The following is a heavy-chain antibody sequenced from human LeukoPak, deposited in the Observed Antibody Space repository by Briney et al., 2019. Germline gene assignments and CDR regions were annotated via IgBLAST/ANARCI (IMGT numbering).Heavy chain of an antibody. D-gene: IGHD4-17*01. V-gene: IGHV4-34*01. CDR2: INHSGST. CDR3: ARGRSTTVTTWYYFDY. CDR1: GGSFSGYY. J-gene: IGHJ4*02. Sequence: PSETLSLTCAVYGGSFSGYYWSWIRQPPGNGLEWIGEINHSGSTNYNPSLKSRVTISVDTSKNQFSLKLSSVTAADTAVYYCARGRSTTVTTWYYFDYWGQGTLVTVSS.